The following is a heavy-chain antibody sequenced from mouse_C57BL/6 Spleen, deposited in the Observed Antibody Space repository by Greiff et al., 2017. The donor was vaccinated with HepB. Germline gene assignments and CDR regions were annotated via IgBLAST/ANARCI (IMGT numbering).Heavy chain of an antibody. D-gene: IGHD3-2*02. CDR2: IYPGDGDT. CDR3: ATPTAQATPYYFDY. CDR1: GYAFSSSW. Sequence: QVQLKQSGPELVKPGASVKISCKASGYAFSSSWMNWVKQRPGKGLEWIGRIYPGDGDTNYNGKFKGKATLTADKSSSTAYMQLSSLTSEDSAVYFCATPTAQATPYYFDYWGQGTTLTVSS. J-gene: IGHJ2*01. V-gene: IGHV1-82*01.